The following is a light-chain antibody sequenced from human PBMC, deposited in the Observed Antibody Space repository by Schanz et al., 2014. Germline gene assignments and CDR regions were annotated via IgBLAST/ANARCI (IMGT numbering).Light chain of an antibody. CDR3: SSYVGSNNWV. CDR2: EVT. J-gene: IGLJ3*02. CDR1: SSDVGGYNY. V-gene: IGLV2-8*01. Sequence: QSALTQPPSASGSPGQSVTISCTGTSSDVGGYNYVSWYQQHPGKAPKLIIYEVTERPSGVPDRFSGSKSGNTASLTVSGLQAEDEADYYCSSYVGSNNWVFGGGTKLTVL.